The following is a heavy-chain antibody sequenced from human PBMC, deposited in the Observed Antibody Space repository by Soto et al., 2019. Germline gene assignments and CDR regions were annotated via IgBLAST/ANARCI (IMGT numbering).Heavy chain of an antibody. J-gene: IGHJ4*02. V-gene: IGHV3-30*18. CDR3: AKDLSYGTDWPYFDR. CDR2: ISYDGKEK. D-gene: IGHD3-16*01. Sequence: QVRLVESGGGVIQPGRSLRLSCAASGFNIKSFGMHWVRQAPGKGLEWIAFISYDGKEKQYADSVKGRFTVSTDNSNTLFLQMDGLRGEDTAVYFRAKDLSYGTDWPYFDRRGKGTLVIVSS. CDR1: GFNIKSFG.